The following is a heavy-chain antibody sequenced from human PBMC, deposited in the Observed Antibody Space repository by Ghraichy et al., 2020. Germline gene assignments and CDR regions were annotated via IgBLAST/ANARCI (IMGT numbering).Heavy chain of an antibody. CDR3: AKHMNYYDSSGYYRLRGDAFDY. V-gene: IGHV3-23*01. CDR1: GFTFSSYA. D-gene: IGHD3-22*01. J-gene: IGHJ4*02. CDR2: ISGSGGST. Sequence: GGSLRLSCAASGFTFSSYAMSWVRQAPGKGLEWVSAISGSGGSTYYADSVKGRFTISRDNSKNTLYLQMNSLRAEDTAVYYCAKHMNYYDSSGYYRLRGDAFDYWGQGTLVTVSS.